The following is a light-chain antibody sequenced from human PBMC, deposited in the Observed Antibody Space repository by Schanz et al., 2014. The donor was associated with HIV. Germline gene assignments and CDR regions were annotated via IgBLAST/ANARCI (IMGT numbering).Light chain of an antibody. CDR3: QQYGTSPFT. CDR1: QSVSSY. CDR2: GAT. V-gene: IGKV3-20*01. J-gene: IGKJ3*01. Sequence: EIVLTQSPATLSLSPGERATLSCRASQSVSSYLAWYQQKPGQAPRLLIYGATSSATGIPGRFSGSGSGTDFTLTISRLEPEDFAVYYCQQYGTSPFTFGPGTKVDVK.